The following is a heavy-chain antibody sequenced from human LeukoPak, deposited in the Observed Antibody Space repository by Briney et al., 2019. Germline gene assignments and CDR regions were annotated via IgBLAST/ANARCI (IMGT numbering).Heavy chain of an antibody. J-gene: IGHJ4*02. CDR2: ISYDGSNE. CDR3: ARVPFWSDYYFDY. D-gene: IGHD3-3*01. V-gene: IGHV3-30*03. CDR1: GFTFSTYG. Sequence: PGGSLRLSCAASGFTFSTYGMHWVRQAPGKGLEWVAVISYDGSNEYYADSVKGRFTISRDNSKNTLYLQMSSLRAEDTAVYYCARVPFWSDYYFDYWGQGTLVTVSS.